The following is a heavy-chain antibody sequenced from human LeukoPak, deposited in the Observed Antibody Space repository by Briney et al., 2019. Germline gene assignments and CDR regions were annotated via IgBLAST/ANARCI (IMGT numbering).Heavy chain of an antibody. CDR3: ARGHGYSRTLDY. J-gene: IGHJ4*02. CDR2: IGTAGDT. V-gene: IGHV3-13*04. D-gene: IGHD5-18*01. CDR1: GFTFSSYD. Sequence: GGSLRLSCAASGFTFSSYDMHWVRQATGKGLEWVSAIGTAGDTYHPGSVKGRFTISRENAKNSLYLQMNSLRAGDTAVYYCARGHGYSRTLDYWGQGTLVTVSS.